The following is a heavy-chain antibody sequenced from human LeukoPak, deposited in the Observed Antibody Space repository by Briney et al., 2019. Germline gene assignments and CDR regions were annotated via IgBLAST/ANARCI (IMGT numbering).Heavy chain of an antibody. CDR1: GGSISSGGYY. Sequence: KASETLSLTCTVSGGSISSGGYYWSWIRQHPGKGLEWIGYIYYSGSTYYNPSLKSRVTISVDTSKNQFSLKLSSVTAADTAVYYCARSLEGPVTYWGQGTLVTVSS. J-gene: IGHJ4*02. CDR3: ARSLEGPVTY. CDR2: IYYSGST. D-gene: IGHD5-18*01. V-gene: IGHV4-31*03.